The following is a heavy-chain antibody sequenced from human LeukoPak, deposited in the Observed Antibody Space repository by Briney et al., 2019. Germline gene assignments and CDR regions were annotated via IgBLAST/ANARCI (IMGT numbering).Heavy chain of an antibody. J-gene: IGHJ4*02. CDR2: IRYDGSNK. V-gene: IGHV3-30*02. CDR3: ARGPAVAGGYDY. Sequence: GGSLRLSCAASGFTFSSYGMHWVRQAPGKGLEWVAFIRYDGSNKYYADSVKGRFTISRDNAKNTLYLQMNSLRAEDTAVYYCARGPAVAGGYDYWGQGTLVTVSS. D-gene: IGHD6-19*01. CDR1: GFTFSSYG.